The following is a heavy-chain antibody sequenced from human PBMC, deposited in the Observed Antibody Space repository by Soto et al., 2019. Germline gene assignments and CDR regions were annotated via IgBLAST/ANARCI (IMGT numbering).Heavy chain of an antibody. Sequence: QVQLVQSGAEVKKPGSSVKVSCKASGGTFSSYAISWERQAPGQGLEWMGGIIPIFGTANYAQKFQGRVTITADESTSTAYMELSSLRSEDTAVYYCARDVGMAGTYLGDAFDIWGQGTMVTVSS. CDR3: ARDVGMAGTYLGDAFDI. CDR1: GGTFSSYA. V-gene: IGHV1-69*01. J-gene: IGHJ3*02. D-gene: IGHD6-19*01. CDR2: IIPIFGTA.